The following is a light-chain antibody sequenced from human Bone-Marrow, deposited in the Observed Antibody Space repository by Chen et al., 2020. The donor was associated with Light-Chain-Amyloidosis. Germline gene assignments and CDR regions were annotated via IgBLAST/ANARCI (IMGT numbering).Light chain of an antibody. Sequence: SYVLPQPSSVSVAPGQTATIACGGNNIGSTRVHWYQQTPGQAPLLVVYDDSDRPSGIPERLSGSNSGNTATLTISRVEAGDEADYYCQVWDRSSERPVFGGGTKLTVL. J-gene: IGLJ3*02. V-gene: IGLV3-21*02. CDR1: NIGSTR. CDR2: DDS. CDR3: QVWDRSSERPV.